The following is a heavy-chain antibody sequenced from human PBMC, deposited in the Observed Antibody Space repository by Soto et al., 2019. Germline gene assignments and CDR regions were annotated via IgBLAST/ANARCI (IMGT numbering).Heavy chain of an antibody. V-gene: IGHV3-23*01. Sequence: VGSLRLSCAASGFTFDSPYSHGMSWVRQSPGKGPEWVSTISSNGADTHYAESVKGRFTISKDASRNTVHLHMNSLRAEDTATYFCVSWVSAHFDYWGHGTPVTVSS. CDR3: VSWVSAHFDY. CDR2: ISSNGADT. J-gene: IGHJ4*01. D-gene: IGHD2-8*01. CDR1: GFTFDSPYSHG.